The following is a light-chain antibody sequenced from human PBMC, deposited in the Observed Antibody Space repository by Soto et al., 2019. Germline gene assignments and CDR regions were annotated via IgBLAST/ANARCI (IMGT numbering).Light chain of an antibody. V-gene: IGKV3-15*01. J-gene: IGKJ4*01. CDR2: GAS. Sequence: EIVMTQSPATLSVSPGERATLSCRASQGVTTNLAWYQQKPGQAPRLLIYGASTRATGIPARFSGSGSGTEFTLTISSLQSEDFAVYYCQQYNTWPITFGGGTKVEIK. CDR3: QQYNTWPIT. CDR1: QGVTTN.